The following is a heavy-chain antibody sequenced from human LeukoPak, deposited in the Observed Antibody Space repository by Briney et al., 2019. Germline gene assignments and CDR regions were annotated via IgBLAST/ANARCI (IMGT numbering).Heavy chain of an antibody. V-gene: IGHV3-23*01. Sequence: GSLRLSCAASGFTFSSYAMSWVRQAPGKGLEWVSAISGSGGSTYYADSVKGRFTISRDNSKNTLYLQMNSLRAEDTAVYYCAKVKEQQLAQGYAFDIWGQGTMVTVSS. CDR3: AKVKEQQLAQGYAFDI. D-gene: IGHD6-13*01. J-gene: IGHJ3*02. CDR2: ISGSGGST. CDR1: GFTFSSYA.